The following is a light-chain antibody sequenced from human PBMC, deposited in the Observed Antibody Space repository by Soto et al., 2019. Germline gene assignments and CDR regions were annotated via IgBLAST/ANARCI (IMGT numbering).Light chain of an antibody. CDR1: QSVNNF. V-gene: IGKV3-11*01. Sequence: EIVLTQSPATLSLSPGERATLSCRASQSVNNFLAWYRQKPGQAPGLIIYDASNRATGIPARFSGSGSGTDFTLTISSLEPEDSALYYCQQRSNWPVTFGQGTRLEIK. J-gene: IGKJ5*01. CDR2: DAS. CDR3: QQRSNWPVT.